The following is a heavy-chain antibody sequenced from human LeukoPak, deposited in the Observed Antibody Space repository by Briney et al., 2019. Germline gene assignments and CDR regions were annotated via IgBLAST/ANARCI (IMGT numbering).Heavy chain of an antibody. CDR2: ISGSGDST. D-gene: IGHD6-13*01. J-gene: IGHJ4*02. V-gene: IGHV3-23*01. CDR3: AKEGSSSWYLDY. CDR1: GFTFSSYA. Sequence: GGSLRLSCAASGFTFSSYAMSWVRQAPGRGLEWVSVISGSGDSTYYADSVKGRFTISRDNSKNTLYLQMNSLRGEDTAIYYCAKEGSSSWYLDYWGQGTLVTVSS.